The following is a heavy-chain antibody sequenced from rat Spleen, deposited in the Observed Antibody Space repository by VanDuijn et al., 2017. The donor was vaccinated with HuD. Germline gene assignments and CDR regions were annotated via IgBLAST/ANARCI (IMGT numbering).Heavy chain of an antibody. V-gene: IGHV5-22*01. CDR3: ARQSYYYDGSYYYYFDY. J-gene: IGHJ2*01. D-gene: IGHD1-12*02. CDR2: INYEGSST. CDR1: GFTFSDYY. Sequence: EVQVEESGGGLVQPGRSMKLSCAASGFTFSDYYMAWVRQAPKKGLEWVASINYEGSSTHYGDSVKGRFTISRDNAKSTLYLQMDSLRSEDTATYYCARQSYYYDGSYYYYFDYWGQGVMVTVSS.